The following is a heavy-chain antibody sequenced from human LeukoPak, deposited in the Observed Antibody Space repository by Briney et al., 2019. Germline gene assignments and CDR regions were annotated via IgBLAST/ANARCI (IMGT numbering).Heavy chain of an antibody. D-gene: IGHD2-2*01. Sequence: PSETLSLTCTVSGGSISSGGYYWSWIRQPPGKGLEWIGYIYHSGSTYYNPSLKSRVTISVDRSKNQFSLKLSSVTAADTAVYYCARGGRYQLLSDFHYWGQGTLVTVSS. CDR2: IYHSGST. V-gene: IGHV4-30-2*01. J-gene: IGHJ4*02. CDR1: GGSISSGGYY. CDR3: ARGGRYQLLSDFHY.